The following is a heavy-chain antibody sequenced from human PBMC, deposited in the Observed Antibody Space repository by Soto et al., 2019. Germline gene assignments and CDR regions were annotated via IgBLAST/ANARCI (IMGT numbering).Heavy chain of an antibody. D-gene: IGHD2-2*02. J-gene: IGHJ6*02. CDR2: INPSGGST. CDR1: GYTFTSYY. V-gene: IGHV1-46*01. Sequence: ASVKVSCKASGYTFTSYYMHWVRQAPGQGLEWMGIINPSGGSTSYAQKFQGRVTMTRDTSTSTVYMELSSLRSEDTAVYYCARDTIVVVPAAILNYYYGMDIWGQGTTVTVS. CDR3: ARDTIVVVPAAILNYYYGMDI.